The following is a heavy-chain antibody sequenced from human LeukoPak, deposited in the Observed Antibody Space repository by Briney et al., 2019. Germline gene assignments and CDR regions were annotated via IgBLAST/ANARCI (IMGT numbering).Heavy chain of an antibody. V-gene: IGHV3-23*01. Sequence: GGSLRLSCAASGFTFSSYGMSWVRQAPGKGLEWVSAISGSGGSTYYADSVKGRFTISRDNSKNTLYLQMNSLRAEDTAVYYCAKDRRYYYYYMDVWGKGTTVTISS. CDR3: AKDRRYYYYYMDV. J-gene: IGHJ6*03. CDR2: ISGSGGST. CDR1: GFTFSSYG.